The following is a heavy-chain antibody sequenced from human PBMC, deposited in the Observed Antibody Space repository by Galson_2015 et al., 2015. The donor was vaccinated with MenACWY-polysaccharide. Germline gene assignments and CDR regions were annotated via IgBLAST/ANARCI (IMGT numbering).Heavy chain of an antibody. V-gene: IGHV2-5*02. Sequence: PALVKPTQTLTLTCNFSGFSLSRTGVSVGWIRQPPGKALEWLALIYWDDDKRYSPSLRRRLTITMDTSKNQVVLTMTYMDPIDTGTYFCAHPIFTGWLTEDYWGQGIPVTVSS. D-gene: IGHD3-9*01. CDR1: GFSLSRTGVS. CDR3: AHPIFTGWLTEDY. CDR2: IYWDDDK. J-gene: IGHJ4*02.